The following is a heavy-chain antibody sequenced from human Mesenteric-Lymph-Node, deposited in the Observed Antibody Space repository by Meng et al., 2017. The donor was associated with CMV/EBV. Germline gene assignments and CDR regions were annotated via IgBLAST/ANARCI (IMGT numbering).Heavy chain of an antibody. CDR1: GFTFSNYW. V-gene: IGHV3-74*01. J-gene: IGHJ4*02. Sequence: GESLKISCAASGFTFSNYWMHWVRQVPGKGLEWVSRINSDGSGTIYADFVKGRFTMSRDNAKNTLYLQMNSLRAEDTAVYYCARGYCSSISCLFDYWGQGTLVTVSS. D-gene: IGHD2-2*01. CDR3: ARGYCSSISCLFDY. CDR2: INSDGSGT.